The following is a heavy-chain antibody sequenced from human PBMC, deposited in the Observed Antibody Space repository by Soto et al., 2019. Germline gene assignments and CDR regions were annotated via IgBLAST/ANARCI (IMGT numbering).Heavy chain of an antibody. D-gene: IGHD2-2*01. Sequence: QVQLQESGPGLVKPSETLSLTCTVSGGSISSYYWSWIRQPPGKGLEWIGYIYYSGSTNYNPCLKSRVTISVDTSKNQFSLKLSSVTAADSAVYYCARGRGGWFINQLLNAFDIWGQGTMVTVSS. CDR1: GGSISSYY. J-gene: IGHJ3*02. CDR3: ARGRGGWFINQLLNAFDI. CDR2: IYYSGST. V-gene: IGHV4-59*01.